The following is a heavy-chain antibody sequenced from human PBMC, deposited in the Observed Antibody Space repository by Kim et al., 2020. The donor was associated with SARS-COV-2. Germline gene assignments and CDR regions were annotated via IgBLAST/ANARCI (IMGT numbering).Heavy chain of an antibody. V-gene: IGHV1-69*04. CDR1: GGTFSSYA. Sequence: SVKVSCKASGGTFSSYAISWVRQAPGQGLEWMGRIIPILGIANYAQKFQGRVTITADKSTSTAYMELSSLRSEDTAVYYCARRRCDYYDSSGYYFHGMGIWGQGTTVTVSS. CDR3: ARRRCDYYDSSGYYFHGMGI. CDR2: IIPILGIA. J-gene: IGHJ6*02. D-gene: IGHD3-22*01.